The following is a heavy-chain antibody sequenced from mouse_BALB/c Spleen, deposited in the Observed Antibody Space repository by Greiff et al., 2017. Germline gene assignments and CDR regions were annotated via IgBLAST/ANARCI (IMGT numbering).Heavy chain of an antibody. CDR2: ISSGSSTI. CDR3: ARELLDY. J-gene: IGHJ2*01. D-gene: IGHD1-1*01. V-gene: IGHV5-17*02. Sequence: EVQLVESGGGLVQPGGSRKLSCAASGFTFSSFGMYWVRQAPEKGLEWVAYISSGSSTIYYADTVKGRFTISRDNPKNPLFLQMTSLRSEDTAMYYCARELLDYWGQGTTLTVSS. CDR1: GFTFSSFG.